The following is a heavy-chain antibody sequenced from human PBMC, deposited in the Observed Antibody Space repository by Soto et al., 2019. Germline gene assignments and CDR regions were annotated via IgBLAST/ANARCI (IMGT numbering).Heavy chain of an antibody. CDR2: INHSGST. J-gene: IGHJ4*02. V-gene: IGHV4-34*01. D-gene: IGHD4-17*01. CDR3: ARDTAQSQYFDY. CDR1: GGSFSGYY. Sequence: QVQLQQWGAGLLKPSETLSLTCGVYGGSFSGYYWSWVRQPPGKGLEWIGEINHSGSTNYNPSLKSRVTISVDTSKNQFSLKLSSVTAADTAVYYCARDTAQSQYFDYWGQGTLVTVSS.